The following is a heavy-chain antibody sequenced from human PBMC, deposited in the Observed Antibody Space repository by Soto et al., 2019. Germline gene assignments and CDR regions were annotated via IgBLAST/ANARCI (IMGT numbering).Heavy chain of an antibody. D-gene: IGHD2-21*02. CDR2: IKSKTDGGTT. CDR3: TRSVGYCGGDCPFDY. CDR1: GFTFSNAW. V-gene: IGHV3-15*01. Sequence: GGSLRLSCAASGFTFSNAWMSWVRQAPGKGLEWVGRIKSKTDGGTTDYAAPVKGRFTISRDDSKNTLYLQMNSLKTEDTAVYYCTRSVGYCGGDCPFDYWGQGTLVTVSS. J-gene: IGHJ4*02.